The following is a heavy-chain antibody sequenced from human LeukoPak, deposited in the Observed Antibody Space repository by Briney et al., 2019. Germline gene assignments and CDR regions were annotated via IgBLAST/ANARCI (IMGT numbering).Heavy chain of an antibody. CDR3: ARDFNYGAFDY. CDR1: GGSISSYY. V-gene: IGHV4-59*05. Sequence: ASETLSLTCTVSGGSISSYYWSWIRQPAGKGLEWIGSIYHSGSTYHNPSLKSRLTISLDTSKNQFSLKLSSVTAADTAVYYCARDFNYGAFDYWGQGTLVTVSS. D-gene: IGHD4-17*01. J-gene: IGHJ4*02. CDR2: IYHSGST.